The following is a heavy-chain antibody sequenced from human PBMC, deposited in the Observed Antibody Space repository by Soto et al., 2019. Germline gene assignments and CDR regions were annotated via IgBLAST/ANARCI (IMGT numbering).Heavy chain of an antibody. V-gene: IGHV3-33*01. Sequence: GGSLRLSCAASGFTFSSYGMHWVRQAPGKGLEWVAVIWYDGSNKYYADSVKGRFTISRDNSKNTLYLQMNSLRAEDTAVYYCARGPSVTTSYYYYGMDVWGQGTTVTAP. J-gene: IGHJ6*02. CDR2: IWYDGSNK. D-gene: IGHD4-17*01. CDR3: ARGPSVTTSYYYYGMDV. CDR1: GFTFSSYG.